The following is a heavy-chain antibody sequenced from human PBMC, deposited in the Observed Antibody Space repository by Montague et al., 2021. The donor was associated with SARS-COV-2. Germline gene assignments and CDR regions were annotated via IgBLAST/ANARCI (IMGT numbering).Heavy chain of an antibody. D-gene: IGHD6-19*01. V-gene: IGHV4-39*01. CDR2: IYYSGST. CDR1: CGSISSSSYY. J-gene: IGHJ3*02. CDR3: ARQENSSGWFKPDAFDI. Sequence: SETLSLTCTVSCGSISSSSYYWGWIRQPPGKGLEWIGSIYYSGSTYYNPSLKSRVTISVDTSKNQFSLKLSSVTAADTAAYYCARQENSSGWFKPDAFDIWGQGTMVTVSS.